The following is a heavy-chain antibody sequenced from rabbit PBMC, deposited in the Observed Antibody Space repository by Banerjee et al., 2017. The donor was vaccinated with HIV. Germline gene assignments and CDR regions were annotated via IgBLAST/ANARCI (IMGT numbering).Heavy chain of an antibody. CDR1: GLDFSSGYW. V-gene: IGHV1S45*01. CDR2: IYGSSGRI. Sequence: QEQLVESGGGLVQPEGSLTLTCTASGLDFSSGYWICWVRQAPGKGLEWIACIYGSSGRIYYASWAKGRFTISKTSSTTVTLQMTSLTAADTATYFCALGVCSDPGGFNLWGPGTIVTVS. CDR3: ALGVCSDPGGFNL. J-gene: IGHJ4*01. D-gene: IGHD1-1*01.